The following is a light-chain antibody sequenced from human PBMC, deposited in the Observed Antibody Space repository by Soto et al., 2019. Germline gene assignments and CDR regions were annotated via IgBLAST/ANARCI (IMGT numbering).Light chain of an antibody. J-gene: IGKJ4*01. V-gene: IGKV3-15*01. CDR2: GAS. Sequence: EIVMTQSPATLSVSPGERATLSCRASQSVSSNLAWYQQKPGQAPRLLIYGASTRATGIPARFSGSGSGTELTLTISSLQSEDFAVYYCQQYNNWPPGITFGGGTKVDIK. CDR3: QQYNNWPPGIT. CDR1: QSVSSN.